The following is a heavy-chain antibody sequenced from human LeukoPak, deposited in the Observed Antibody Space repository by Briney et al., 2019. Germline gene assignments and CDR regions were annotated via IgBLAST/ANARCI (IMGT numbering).Heavy chain of an antibody. Sequence: SETLSLTCTVSGGSISSYYWSWIRQPPGKGLEWIGNIYYSGSTNYNPSLKSRVTISVDTSKNQFSLKLSSVTAADTAVYYCARTDVDYYDSSGYGAFDIWGQGTMVTVSS. J-gene: IGHJ3*02. CDR1: GGSISSYY. CDR3: ARTDVDYYDSSGYGAFDI. V-gene: IGHV4-59*01. CDR2: IYYSGST. D-gene: IGHD3-22*01.